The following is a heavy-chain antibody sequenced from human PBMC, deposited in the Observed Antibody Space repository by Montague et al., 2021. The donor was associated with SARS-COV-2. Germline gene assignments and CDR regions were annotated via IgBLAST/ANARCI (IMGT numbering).Heavy chain of an antibody. V-gene: IGHV4-59*05. CDR1: GVSVNNYY. Sequence: SETLSLTCSVSGVSVNNYYWNWIRQTPEKGLEWIGSIYYSGSTYYNPSLKSRVTISVDTSKNQFSLKLSSVTAADTAVYYCARRSYDILSGYSIPNWFDPWGQGTLVTVSS. D-gene: IGHD3-9*01. CDR3: ARRSYDILSGYSIPNWFDP. CDR2: IYYSGST. J-gene: IGHJ5*02.